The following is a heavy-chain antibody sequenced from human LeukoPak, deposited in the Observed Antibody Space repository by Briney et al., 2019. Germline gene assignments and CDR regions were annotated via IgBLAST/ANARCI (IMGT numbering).Heavy chain of an antibody. CDR3: ARDLRPGLPIDY. D-gene: IGHD2-2*01. CDR2: IYYSGST. V-gene: IGHV4-39*07. CDR1: GGSISSSSYY. J-gene: IGHJ4*02. Sequence: NASETLSLTCTVSGGSISSSSYYWGWIRQPPGKGLEWIGSIYYSGSTYYNPSLKSRVTISVDTSKNQLSLKLSSVTAADTAVYYCARDLRPGLPIDYWGQGTLVTVSS.